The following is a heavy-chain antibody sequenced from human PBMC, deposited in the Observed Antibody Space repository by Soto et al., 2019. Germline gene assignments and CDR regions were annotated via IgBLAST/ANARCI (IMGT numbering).Heavy chain of an antibody. Sequence: LRLSCAASGFTFSSYDMHWVRQAPGKGLEWVAGISYDGSNKYYAESVKARFTISRDNSKNTLYLQMNSLRPEDTAVYYCARDDYGDYCFDCWGQGTLVTVS. CDR2: ISYDGSNK. CDR1: GFTFSSYD. V-gene: IGHV3-30-3*01. CDR3: ARDDYGDYCFDC. J-gene: IGHJ4*02. D-gene: IGHD4-17*01.